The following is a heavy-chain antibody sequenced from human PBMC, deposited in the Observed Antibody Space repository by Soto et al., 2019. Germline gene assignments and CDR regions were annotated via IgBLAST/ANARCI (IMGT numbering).Heavy chain of an antibody. V-gene: IGHV3-33*01. CDR3: ARDGASVTTYFDY. CDR1: GFSFSRSG. D-gene: IGHD4-17*01. CDR2: IWYDGSNK. J-gene: IGHJ4*02. Sequence: QVQLVESGGGVVQPGRSLRLSCAASGFSFSRSGMHWVRQAPGKGLEWVAVIWYDGSNKYCADSVKGRFTISRDNSKNTLYLQMNSLRAEDTAVYYCARDGASVTTYFDYWGQGTLVTVSS.